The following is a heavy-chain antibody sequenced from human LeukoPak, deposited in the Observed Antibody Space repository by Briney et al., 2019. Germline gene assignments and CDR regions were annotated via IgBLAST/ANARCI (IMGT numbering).Heavy chain of an antibody. J-gene: IGHJ4*02. Sequence: GGSMRLSCAASGFTFSSYAMSWVRQAPGKGLEWVSAISGSGGSTYYADSVKGRFTISRDNSKNTLYLQMNSLRAEDTAVYYCAKDPLRGYYGGNSGYWGQGTLVTVSS. CDR1: GFTFSSYA. D-gene: IGHD4-23*01. CDR3: AKDPLRGYYGGNSGY. CDR2: ISGSGGST. V-gene: IGHV3-23*01.